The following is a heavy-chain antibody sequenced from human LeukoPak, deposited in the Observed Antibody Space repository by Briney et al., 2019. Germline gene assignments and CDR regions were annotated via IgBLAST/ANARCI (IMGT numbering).Heavy chain of an antibody. D-gene: IGHD5-18*01. CDR3: AKFPPFLDTAMARDDY. Sequence: GGSLRLSCAASGFTFSSYWMHWVRQAPGKGLVWVSRISPDGSSTSYADSVKGRFTISRDNSKNTLYLQMNSLRAEDTSVYYCAKFPPFLDTAMARDDYWGQGTLVTVSS. V-gene: IGHV3-74*01. CDR1: GFTFSSYW. J-gene: IGHJ4*02. CDR2: ISPDGSST.